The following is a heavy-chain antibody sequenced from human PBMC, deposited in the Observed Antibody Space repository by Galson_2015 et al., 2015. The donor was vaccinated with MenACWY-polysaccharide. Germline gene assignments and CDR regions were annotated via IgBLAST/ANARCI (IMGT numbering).Heavy chain of an antibody. D-gene: IGHD4-17*01. CDR2: MNPKSGYS. CDR3: AGTNGDFDF. Sequence: SVKVSCKASGYTFTNYDINWVRLAPGQGLEWMAWMNPKSGYSGYAQKFHGRVTLTKDTSISTAYLELSSLRSEDTAMYYCAGTNGDFDFWGQGTLITVSS. V-gene: IGHV1-8*01. J-gene: IGHJ4*02. CDR1: GYTFTNYD.